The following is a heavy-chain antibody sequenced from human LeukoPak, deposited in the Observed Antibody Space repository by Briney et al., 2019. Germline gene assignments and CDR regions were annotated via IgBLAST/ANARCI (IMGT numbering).Heavy chain of an antibody. D-gene: IGHD4-23*01. J-gene: IGHJ4*02. CDR2: ISGSGGST. CDR3: AKGNYGGKHYYFDY. CDR1: GFTFSSYA. V-gene: IGHV3-23*01. Sequence: GGSLRLSCAASGFTFSSYAMSWVRQAPGKGLEWVSAISGSGGSTYYADAVKGRFTISRDNSKNTLYLQMNSLRAEDTAVYYCAKGNYGGKHYYFDYWGQGTLVTVSS.